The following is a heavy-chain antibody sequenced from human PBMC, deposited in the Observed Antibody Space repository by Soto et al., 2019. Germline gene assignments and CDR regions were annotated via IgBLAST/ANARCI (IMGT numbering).Heavy chain of an antibody. Sequence: VQLVESGGGLVQPGGSLRLSCAASGFTLSGRSMHWVRQAPGKGLVWVSGIDNAGTDSTYADSVKGRFTNSRDNAKNMLYLQMNSLRVEDTAVYYCARGWFGPDVWGKGTTVTVSS. V-gene: IGHV3-74*01. CDR3: ARGWFGPDV. J-gene: IGHJ6*04. D-gene: IGHD3-10*01. CDR1: GFTLSGRS. CDR2: IDNAGTDS.